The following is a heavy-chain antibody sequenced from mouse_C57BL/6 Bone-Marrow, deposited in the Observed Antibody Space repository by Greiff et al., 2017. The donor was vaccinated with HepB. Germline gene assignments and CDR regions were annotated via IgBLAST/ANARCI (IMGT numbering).Heavy chain of an antibody. CDR3: ARLNYHAMDY. Sequence: DVMLVESGGGLVQPGGSLKLSCAASGFTFSDYGMAWVRQAPRKGPEWVAFISNLAYSIYYADTVTGRFTISRENAKNTLYLEMSSLRSEDTAMYYCARLNYHAMDYWGQGTSVTVSS. CDR2: ISNLAYSI. V-gene: IGHV5-15*01. CDR1: GFTFSDYG. D-gene: IGHD1-3*01. J-gene: IGHJ4*01.